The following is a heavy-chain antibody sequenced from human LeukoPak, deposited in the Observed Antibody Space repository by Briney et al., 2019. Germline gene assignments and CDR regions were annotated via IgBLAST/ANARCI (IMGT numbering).Heavy chain of an antibody. D-gene: IGHD5-18*01. Sequence: GGSLRLSCAASGFTFSSYSMNWVRQAPGKGLEWVSSISSSSSYIYDADSVKGRFTISRDNAKNSLYLQMNSLRAEDTAVYYCARDRGYSYGSDYWGQGTLVTVSS. V-gene: IGHV3-21*04. CDR3: ARDRGYSYGSDY. CDR2: ISSSSSYI. CDR1: GFTFSSYS. J-gene: IGHJ4*02.